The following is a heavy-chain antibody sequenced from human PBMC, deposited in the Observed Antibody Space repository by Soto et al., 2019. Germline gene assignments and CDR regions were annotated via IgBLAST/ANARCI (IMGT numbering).Heavy chain of an antibody. CDR1: GFTFRNQG. CDR3: ARWSNNKVVDP. CDR2: IWYDGSNQ. Sequence: QVQLVESGGGVVQPGRSLRLSCAASGFTFRNQGMHWVRQAPGKGLEWVAVIWYDGSNQYYAESVKGRFTISRDNSKDTMYLQMNSLRDEDTAVYYCARWSNNKVVDPWGQGTLVTVSS. V-gene: IGHV3-33*01. J-gene: IGHJ5*02. D-gene: IGHD1-1*01.